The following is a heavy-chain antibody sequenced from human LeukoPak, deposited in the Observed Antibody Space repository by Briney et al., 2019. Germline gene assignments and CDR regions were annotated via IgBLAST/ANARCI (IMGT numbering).Heavy chain of an antibody. D-gene: IGHD3-22*01. CDR2: IRSDGSNK. V-gene: IGHV3-30*02. CDR3: ARASGSGYLLDY. CDR1: GFTFSSYG. Sequence: GGSLRLSCAASGFTFSSYGMHWVRQAPGKGLEWVAFIRSDGSNKYYADSVKGRFTISRDNSKNTLYLQMNSLRAEDTAVYYCARASGSGYLLDYWGQGTLVTVSS. J-gene: IGHJ4*02.